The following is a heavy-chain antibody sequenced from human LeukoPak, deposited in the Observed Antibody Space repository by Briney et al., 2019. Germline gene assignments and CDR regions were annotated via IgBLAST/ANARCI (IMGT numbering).Heavy chain of an antibody. Sequence: ASVKVSCKASGYTFTCYYMHWVRQAPGQGVEWMGRINPNSGGTNYAQTFQARVTMTRDTSISTAYMELRRLRSADTAVYYCARDLVGANGGFDYWGQGTLVTVSS. CDR2: INPNSGGT. J-gene: IGHJ4*02. V-gene: IGHV1-2*06. CDR3: ARDLVGANGGFDY. D-gene: IGHD1-26*01. CDR1: GYTFTCYY.